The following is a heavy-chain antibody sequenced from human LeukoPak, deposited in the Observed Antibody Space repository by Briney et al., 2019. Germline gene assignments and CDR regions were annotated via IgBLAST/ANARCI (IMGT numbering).Heavy chain of an antibody. CDR1: GGSISSYY. Sequence: KSSETLSLTCTVSGGSISSYYWSWIRQRPGKGLEWIGYIYYSGSTNYNPSLKSRVTISVDTSKNQFSLKLSSVTATDTAVYYCARHSSDYVWGSYPRPYYFDYWGQGTLVTVSS. V-gene: IGHV4-59*08. J-gene: IGHJ4*02. CDR2: IYYSGST. D-gene: IGHD3-16*02. CDR3: ARHSSDYVWGSYPRPYYFDY.